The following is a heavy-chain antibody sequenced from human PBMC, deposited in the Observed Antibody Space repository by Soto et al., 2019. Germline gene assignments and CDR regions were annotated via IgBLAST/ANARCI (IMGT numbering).Heavy chain of an antibody. Sequence: WGSLRLPCGVSGGTCSDHYISWIRQAPGKGLEWVSYISGSSSYTNYADSVKGRFTISRDNAKNSLYLQMNSLRAEDTAVYYCARGQPVKSWLDSPPGMDVWGQGTTVTVSS. D-gene: IGHD6-19*01. CDR3: ARGQPVKSWLDSPPGMDV. J-gene: IGHJ6*02. V-gene: IGHV3-11*05. CDR1: GGTCSDHY. CDR2: ISGSSSYT.